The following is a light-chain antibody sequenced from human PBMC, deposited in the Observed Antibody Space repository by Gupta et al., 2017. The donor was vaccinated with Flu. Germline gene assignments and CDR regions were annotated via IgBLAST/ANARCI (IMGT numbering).Light chain of an antibody. CDR1: HDIRNY. CDR3: QHYDNLPWT. J-gene: IGKJ1*01. V-gene: IGKV1-33*01. Sequence: DIQMTQSPSSLSASVGDRVTITCQASHDIRNYINWYQQKPGKAPKLLIYDTSKLETGVPSRCSGDGSGTDFTLTISSLQPEDIATYFCQHYDNLPWTFGQGTKVEI. CDR2: DTS.